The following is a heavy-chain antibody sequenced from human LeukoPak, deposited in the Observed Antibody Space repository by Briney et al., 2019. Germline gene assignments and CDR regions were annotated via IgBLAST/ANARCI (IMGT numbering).Heavy chain of an antibody. Sequence: PGGSLRLSCAASAFTFSSYSMNWVRQAPGQGLEWVSSISSSGSYIYYADSVKGRFTISRDNAKNSLYLQMNSLRAEDTAVYYCARDHYYDSSGYTPAGDAFDIWGQGTMVTVSS. J-gene: IGHJ3*02. D-gene: IGHD3-22*01. V-gene: IGHV3-21*01. CDR2: ISSSGSYI. CDR3: ARDHYYDSSGYTPAGDAFDI. CDR1: AFTFSSYS.